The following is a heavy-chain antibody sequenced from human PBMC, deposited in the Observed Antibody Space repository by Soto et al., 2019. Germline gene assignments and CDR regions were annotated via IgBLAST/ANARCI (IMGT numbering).Heavy chain of an antibody. CDR1: GGSISNAVYY. CDR3: ARVGAATSWFDP. V-gene: IGHV4-31*03. D-gene: IGHD2-15*01. J-gene: IGHJ5*02. Sequence: SETLSLTCTVSGGSISNAVYYWSWIRQHPGKGLEWIGYISHNGDTYYNPSLKSRLFISVDTSQNQFSLKLTSVTAADTAVYYCARVGAATSWFDPWGQGTLVTVSP. CDR2: ISHNGDT.